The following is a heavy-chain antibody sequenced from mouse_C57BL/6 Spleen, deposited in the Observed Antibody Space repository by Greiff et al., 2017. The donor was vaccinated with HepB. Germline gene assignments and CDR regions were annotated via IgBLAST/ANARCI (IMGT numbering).Heavy chain of an antibody. Sequence: EVQLVESGGGLVQPGGSLKLSCAASGFTFSDYYMYWVRQTPEKRLEWVAYISNGGGSTYYPDTVKGRFTISRDNAKNTLYLQKSRLKSEDTAMYYCARLYDYDGGYYFDYWGQGTTLTVSS. V-gene: IGHV5-12*01. J-gene: IGHJ2*01. CDR1: GFTFSDYY. D-gene: IGHD2-4*01. CDR3: ARLYDYDGGYYFDY. CDR2: ISNGGGST.